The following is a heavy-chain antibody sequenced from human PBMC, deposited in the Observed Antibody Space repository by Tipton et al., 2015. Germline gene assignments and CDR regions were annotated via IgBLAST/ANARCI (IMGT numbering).Heavy chain of an antibody. J-gene: IGHJ4*02. D-gene: IGHD4-23*01. CDR1: GGSFSDYY. CDR3: ARARGRHGGLFDS. CDR2: IQYSGGT. V-gene: IGHV4-59*01. Sequence: GLVKPSETLSLTCTVSGGSFSDYYWSWIRQSPGKELQWIGYIQYSGGTNYNPSLESRVSMSVDTSKTQFSLEMRSVTATDTAVYYCARARGRHGGLFDSRGQGTLVTVSS.